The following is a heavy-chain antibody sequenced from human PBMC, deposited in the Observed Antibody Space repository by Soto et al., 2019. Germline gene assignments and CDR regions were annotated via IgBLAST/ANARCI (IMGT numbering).Heavy chain of an antibody. Sequence: EVQLVESGGGLMQPGESLRLSCAASGLTVSAKKYVAFVRQAPGKGLEWVSALYDVDGSFYSDSVKGRFTTSSDSSKTTVYLQMNDRKHADTAVYYCATWHEREHAYDVWSQGETVTVSS. CDR1: GLTVSAKKY. CDR3: ATWHEREHAYDV. J-gene: IGHJ3*01. CDR2: LYDVDGS. V-gene: IGHV3-53*01. D-gene: IGHD1-1*01.